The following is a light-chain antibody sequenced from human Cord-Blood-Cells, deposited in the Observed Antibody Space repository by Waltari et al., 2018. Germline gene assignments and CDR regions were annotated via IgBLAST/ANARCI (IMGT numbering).Light chain of an antibody. CDR3: QSYDSSLSGSV. CDR2: CNS. Sequence: QSVLTQPPSVSGATGQRVTISCTGSSSNIGARYDVHWYQQLPGTAPKLLIYCNSNRPSGVPDRFSGSKSGTSASLAITGLQAEDEADYYCQSYDSSLSGSVFGGGTKLTVL. V-gene: IGLV1-40*01. CDR1: SSNIGARYD. J-gene: IGLJ2*01.